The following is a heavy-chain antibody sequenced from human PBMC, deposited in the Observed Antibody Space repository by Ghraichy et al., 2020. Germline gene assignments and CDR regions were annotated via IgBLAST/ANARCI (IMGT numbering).Heavy chain of an antibody. Sequence: SETLSLTCAVYGGSFSGYHWTWIRQPPGKGLECIGEIDHSGSTNHNPSLRSRVTMSIDTSRSQFSLKLSYVTAADTAVYYCARATIRDGMDVWGQGTTVTVSS. CDR1: GGSFSGYH. J-gene: IGHJ6*02. CDR3: ARATIRDGMDV. V-gene: IGHV4-34*01. CDR2: IDHSGST. D-gene: IGHD5-12*01.